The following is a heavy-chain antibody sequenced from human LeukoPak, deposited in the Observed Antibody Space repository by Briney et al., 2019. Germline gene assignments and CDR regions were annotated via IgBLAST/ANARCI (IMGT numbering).Heavy chain of an antibody. J-gene: IGHJ3*02. V-gene: IGHV3-74*01. Sequence: GGSLRLSCAASGFTFSNYWMHWVRQAPGKGLVLVSRINSYGINTRYADSVKGRFTISRDNSKNTLYLQMNSLRAEDTAVYYCAKDDDILTGFSFGYAFDIWGQGTMVTVSS. D-gene: IGHD3-9*01. CDR2: INSYGINT. CDR1: GFTFSNYW. CDR3: AKDDDILTGFSFGYAFDI.